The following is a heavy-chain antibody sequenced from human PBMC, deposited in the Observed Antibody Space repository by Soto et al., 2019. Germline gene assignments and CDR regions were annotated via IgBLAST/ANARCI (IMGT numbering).Heavy chain of an antibody. V-gene: IGHV3-23*01. J-gene: IGHJ4*02. Sequence: GGSLRLSCAASGFTFSSYAMSWVRQAPGKGLEWVSAISGSGGSTYYAESVKGRITISRDNSKNKLYLQMNSLRADDTAVYYCAKVRPYSSSWYYFDYWGQGTLVTVSS. D-gene: IGHD6-13*01. CDR1: GFTFSSYA. CDR2: ISGSGGST. CDR3: AKVRPYSSSWYYFDY.